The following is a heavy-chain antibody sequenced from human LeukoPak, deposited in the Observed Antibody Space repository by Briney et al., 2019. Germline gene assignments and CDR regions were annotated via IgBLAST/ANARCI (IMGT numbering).Heavy chain of an antibody. CDR2: ISTSGTT. Sequence: SETLSLTCAVSGGSISSGSYYWSWIRQPAGKGLEWIGRISTSGTTNYDPSLKSRVTISVDTSKNHFSLKLSSVTAADTAVYYCGSNDYWGQGTLVTVSS. CDR1: GGSISSGSYY. J-gene: IGHJ4*02. CDR3: GSNDY. V-gene: IGHV4-61*02.